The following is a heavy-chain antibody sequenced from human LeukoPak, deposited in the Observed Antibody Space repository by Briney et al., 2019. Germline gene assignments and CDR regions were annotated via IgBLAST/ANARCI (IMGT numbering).Heavy chain of an antibody. J-gene: IGHJ3*02. CDR3: ATEGYCSGGSCYRAFDI. CDR2: VYTSGST. Sequence: SETLSLTCTVSGGSISYYYWSWIRQSAGKGLEWIGRVYTSGSTNDNPSLKSRVTISVDTSKSQFSLKLSSVTAADTAVYYCATEGYCSGGSCYRAFDIWGQGTMVTVSS. D-gene: IGHD2-15*01. V-gene: IGHV4-4*07. CDR1: GGSISYYY.